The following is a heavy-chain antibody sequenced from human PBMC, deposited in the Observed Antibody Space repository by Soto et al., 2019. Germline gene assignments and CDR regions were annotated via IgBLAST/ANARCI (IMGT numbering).Heavy chain of an antibody. V-gene: IGHV1-69*02. CDR3: ASIVRPGWGAFDI. CDR1: GGTFSSYT. J-gene: IGHJ3*02. CDR2: IIPILGIA. Sequence: QVQLVQSGAEVKKPGSSVKVSCKASGGTFSSYTISWVRQAPGQGLEWMGRIIPILGIANYAQKFQGRVTITADKSTSTADMELSSLRSEDTAVYYCASIVRPGWGAFDIWGQGTMVTVSS. D-gene: IGHD2-2*01.